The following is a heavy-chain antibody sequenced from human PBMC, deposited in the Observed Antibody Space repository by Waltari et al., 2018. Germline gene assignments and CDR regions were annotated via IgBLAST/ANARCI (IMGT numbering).Heavy chain of an antibody. CDR1: GFMFSSYS. D-gene: IGHD2-21*02. CDR3: AKEGLGGDRQFDY. V-gene: IGHV3-21*06. CDR2: ISGDNSYT. Sequence: EVQLVESGGGLVQPGGSLRLSCVASGFMFSSYSMNWVRLAPGKGLGGVSSISGDNSYTYYSGSVKGRFTISRDNAKNSLFLQMNGLRDEDTAIYYCAKEGLGGDRQFDYWGQGTLVSVSS. J-gene: IGHJ4*02.